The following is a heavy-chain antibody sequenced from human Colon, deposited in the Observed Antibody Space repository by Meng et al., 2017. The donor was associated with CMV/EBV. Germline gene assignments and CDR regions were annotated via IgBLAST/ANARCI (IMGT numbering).Heavy chain of an antibody. J-gene: IGHJ4*02. Sequence: SETLSLTCTVSGGSISSYYWSWIRQPPGKGLEWIGEINHSGSTNYNPSLKSRVTISVDTSKNQFSLKLSSVTAADTAVYYCARGHLKLRFLEWVYYFDYWGQGTLVTVSS. CDR3: ARGHLKLRFLEWVYYFDY. V-gene: IGHV4-34*01. D-gene: IGHD3-3*01. CDR1: GGSISSYY. CDR2: INHSGST.